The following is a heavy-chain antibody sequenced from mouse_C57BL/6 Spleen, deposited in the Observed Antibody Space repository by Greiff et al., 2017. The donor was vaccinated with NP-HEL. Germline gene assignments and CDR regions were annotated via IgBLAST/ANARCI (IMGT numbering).Heavy chain of an antibody. CDR3: ARDYYGSRTGY. CDR2: INPNNGGT. Sequence: EVQLQQSGPELVKPGASVKISCKASGYTFTDYYMNWVKQSHGKSLEWIGDINPNNGGTSYNQKFKGKATLTVDKSSSTAYMELRSLTSEDSAVYYCARDYYGSRTGYWGQGTTLTASS. CDR1: GYTFTDYY. J-gene: IGHJ2*01. V-gene: IGHV1-26*01. D-gene: IGHD1-1*01.